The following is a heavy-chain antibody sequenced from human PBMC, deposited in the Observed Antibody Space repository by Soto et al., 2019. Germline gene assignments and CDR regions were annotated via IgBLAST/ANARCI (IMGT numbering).Heavy chain of an antibody. J-gene: IGHJ6*02. CDR2: ISSSGSTI. CDR1: GFTFSSYE. CDR3: ARLRIVVVTTYPGDYYGRDV. V-gene: IGHV3-48*03. Sequence: EVQLVESGGGLVQPGGSLRLSCAASGFTFSSYEMNWVRQAPGKGLEWVSYISSSGSTIYYADSVKGRFTISRDNAKNSLYLQMNGLRAEDTAFYYCARLRIVVVTTYPGDYYGRDVWGQGTTVTVSS. D-gene: IGHD2-21*02.